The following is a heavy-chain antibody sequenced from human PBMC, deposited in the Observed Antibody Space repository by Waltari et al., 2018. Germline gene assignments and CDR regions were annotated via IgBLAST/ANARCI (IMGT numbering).Heavy chain of an antibody. CDR1: GGSFSGYY. D-gene: IGHD1-20*01. J-gene: IGHJ3*01. CDR3: ARGGRRWPTIMRRGFDL. V-gene: IGHV4-34*02. Sequence: QVQLQQWGAGLLKPSETLSLTCAVYGGSFSGYYWNWIRQPPGKGLEWIGEINHSESTNYNPSLKSRVTLSVDTSKNQFSLKLRSVTAADTAVYYCARGGRRWPTIMRRGFDLWGQGTMVTVSS. CDR2: INHSEST.